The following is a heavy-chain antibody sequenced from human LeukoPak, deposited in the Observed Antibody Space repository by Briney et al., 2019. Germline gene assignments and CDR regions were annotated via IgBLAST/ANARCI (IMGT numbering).Heavy chain of an antibody. V-gene: IGHV3-23*01. D-gene: IGHD2-15*01. J-gene: IGHJ4*02. Sequence: GGSLRLSRAAPGFTFSSYAMTWVRQAPGKGLGWVSTISGSGGSTYYADSVKGRFTISRDNSKNTLYLQMNSLRAEDTAVYYCAKGQQDIVVVVAAPDYWGQGALVSVSS. CDR1: GFTFSSYA. CDR2: ISGSGGST. CDR3: AKGQQDIVVVVAAPDY.